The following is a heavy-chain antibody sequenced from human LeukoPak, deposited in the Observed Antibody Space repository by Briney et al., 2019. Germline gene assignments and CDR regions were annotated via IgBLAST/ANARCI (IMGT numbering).Heavy chain of an antibody. CDR3: VLILVAGANGHDAFDI. J-gene: IGHJ3*02. D-gene: IGHD4/OR15-4a*01. CDR2: ISYDGSNK. V-gene: IGHV3-30-3*01. Sequence: GGSLRLSCAASGFTFSSYAMHWVRQAPGKGLEXXXXISYDGSNKYYADSVKGRFTISRDNSKNTLLLQMSSLTAEDTAVYYCVLILVAGANGHDAFDIWGQGTMVTVSS. CDR1: GFTFSSYA.